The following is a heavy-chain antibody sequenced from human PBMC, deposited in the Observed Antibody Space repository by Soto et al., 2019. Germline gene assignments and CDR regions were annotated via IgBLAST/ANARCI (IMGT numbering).Heavy chain of an antibody. Sequence: PGESLKISCKGSGYSFTSYWIVWVRQMPVKGLECMGIIYPCYSDTRYSPSFQGHVTISSYNSISTSYLQLISLKALDTAMYYFAREYCSVGSFSDAFDIWGQGTMVTVSS. CDR2: IYPCYSDT. CDR3: AREYCSVGSFSDAFDI. J-gene: IGHJ3*02. D-gene: IGHD2-15*01. CDR1: GYSFTSYW. V-gene: IGHV5-51*01.